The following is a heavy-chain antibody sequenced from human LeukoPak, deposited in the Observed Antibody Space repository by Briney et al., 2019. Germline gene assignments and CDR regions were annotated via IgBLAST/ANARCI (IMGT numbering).Heavy chain of an antibody. V-gene: IGHV4-38-2*02. D-gene: IGHD6-13*01. Sequence: SETLSLTCAVSGYSISSDYYWGWLRQSPGKGLEWIGSIYHSGTTYYNPSLKSRVTISVDTSKNHFSLKLSSVTAADTAVYYCARDGVAVAGTWGYWFDPWGQGTQVTVSS. CDR1: GYSISSDYY. J-gene: IGHJ5*02. CDR2: IYHSGTT. CDR3: ARDGVAVAGTWGYWFDP.